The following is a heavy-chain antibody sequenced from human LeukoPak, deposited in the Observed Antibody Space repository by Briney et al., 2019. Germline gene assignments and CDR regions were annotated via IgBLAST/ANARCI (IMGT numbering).Heavy chain of an antibody. Sequence: SVKVSCKASGGTFSSYAISWVRQAPGQGLEWMGRIIRFLGIANYAQKFQGRVTITADKSTSTAYMELSSLRSEDTAVYYCASTLGGVYYYDSSGYTTFGYWGQGTLVTVSS. D-gene: IGHD3-22*01. CDR1: GGTFSSYA. CDR2: IIRFLGIA. V-gene: IGHV1-69*04. J-gene: IGHJ4*02. CDR3: ASTLGGVYYYDSSGYTTFGY.